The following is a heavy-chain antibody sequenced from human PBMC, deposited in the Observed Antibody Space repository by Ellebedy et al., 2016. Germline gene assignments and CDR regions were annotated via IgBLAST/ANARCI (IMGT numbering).Heavy chain of an antibody. CDR3: ARSQGNSGFDY. CDR1: GFTFSSYA. V-gene: IGHV3-23*01. CDR2: ISGSGGST. D-gene: IGHD1-1*01. Sequence: GGSLRLXCAVSGFTFSSYAMSWVRQAPGKGLEWVSGISGSGGSTYYADSVKGRFTISRDNSKNMLYLQMNSLSVGDTAVYYCARSQGNSGFDYWGQGTLVTVSS. J-gene: IGHJ4*02.